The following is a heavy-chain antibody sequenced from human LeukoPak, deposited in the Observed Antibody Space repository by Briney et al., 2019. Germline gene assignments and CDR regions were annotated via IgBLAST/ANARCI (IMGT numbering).Heavy chain of an antibody. V-gene: IGHV3-11*01. J-gene: IGHJ4*02. CDR2: ISSSGSTI. D-gene: IGHD1-7*01. Sequence: GGSLRLSCAASGFTFSDYYMSWIRQAPGKGLEWASYISSSGSTIYYADSVKGRFTISRDNAKNSLYLQMNSLRAEDTAVYYCARDWVTGTNDYWGQGTLVTVSS. CDR1: GFTFSDYY. CDR3: ARDWVTGTNDY.